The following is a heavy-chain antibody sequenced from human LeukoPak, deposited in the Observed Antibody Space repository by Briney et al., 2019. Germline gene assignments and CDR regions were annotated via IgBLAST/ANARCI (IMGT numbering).Heavy chain of an antibody. CDR1: GGTFSGYA. V-gene: IGHV1-69*05. J-gene: IGHJ6*03. CDR2: IIPIFGTA. CDR3: ARGDNSGSYYYYYYMDV. Sequence: SVKVSCKASGGTFSGYAISWVRQAPGQGLEWMGGIIPIFGTANYAQKFQGRVTITTDESTSTAYMELSSLRSEDTVVYYCARGDNSGSYYYYYYMDVWGKGTTVTVSS. D-gene: IGHD1-26*01.